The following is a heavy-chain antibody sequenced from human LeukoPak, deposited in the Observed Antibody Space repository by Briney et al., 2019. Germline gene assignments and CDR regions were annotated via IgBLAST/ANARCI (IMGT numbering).Heavy chain of an antibody. CDR2: MSSSDDGR. J-gene: IGHJ3*02. D-gene: IGHD3-9*01. CDR1: GFSFSSYA. Sequence: PGGSLRLSCATSGFSFSSYAMSWVRQAPGKGLEWVSAMSSSDDGRYYAASVKGRFTISRDNSKNTLYLQMNSLRAEDTAVYYCASAYYDILTGYYMDPYDAFDIWGQGTMVTVSS. V-gene: IGHV3-23*01. CDR3: ASAYYDILTGYYMDPYDAFDI.